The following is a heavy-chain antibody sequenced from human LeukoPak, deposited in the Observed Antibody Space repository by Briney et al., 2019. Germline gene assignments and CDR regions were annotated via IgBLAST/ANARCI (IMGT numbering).Heavy chain of an antibody. CDR1: GYTFTSYA. V-gene: IGHV1-3*04. Sequence: VASVKVSCKASGYTFTSYAMHWVRQAPGQRLECMGWINTGNGNTKYSQKFQGRVTVTRDTSTSTVHMELSGLRSEDTAVYYCARDQEAFDYWGQGTLVTVSS. J-gene: IGHJ4*02. CDR3: ARDQEAFDY. CDR2: INTGNGNT.